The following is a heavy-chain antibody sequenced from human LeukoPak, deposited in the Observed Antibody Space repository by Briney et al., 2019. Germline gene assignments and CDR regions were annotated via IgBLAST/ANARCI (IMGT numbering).Heavy chain of an antibody. Sequence: GGSLRLSCAASGFTFNTYRMNWVRQAPGKGLEWVANIKQDGSEKYYVDSVRGRFTISRDNTKNSLFLQMNSLRAGDTAVYYCSRDGDTSGYSDWGQGTRVIVSS. CDR3: SRDGDTSGYSD. J-gene: IGHJ4*02. D-gene: IGHD3-22*01. CDR1: GFTFNTYR. V-gene: IGHV3-7*01. CDR2: IKQDGSEK.